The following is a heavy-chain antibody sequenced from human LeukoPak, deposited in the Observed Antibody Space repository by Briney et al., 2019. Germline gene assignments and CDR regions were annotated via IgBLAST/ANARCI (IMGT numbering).Heavy chain of an antibody. CDR3: AREILSSVGYFDY. J-gene: IGHJ4*02. V-gene: IGHV4-30-2*01. Sequence: NPSQTLSLTCAVSGGSFSSGDYSWSWIRQPPGKGLEWIGYIYHSGSPYYNPSLKSRVTISIDRSKNQLPLNLNSVTAADTAVYYCAREILSSVGYFDYWGQGILVTVSS. CDR1: GGSFSSGDYS. CDR2: IYHSGSP. D-gene: IGHD2-15*01.